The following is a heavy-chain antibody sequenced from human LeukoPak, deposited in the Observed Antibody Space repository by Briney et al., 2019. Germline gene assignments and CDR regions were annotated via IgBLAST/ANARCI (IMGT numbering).Heavy chain of an antibody. D-gene: IGHD3-10*01. CDR1: GGTFNSYA. CDR2: IIPIFGTA. Sequence: GASVKVSCKASGGTFNSYAISWVRQAPGQGLEWMGVIIPIFGTANYAQKFQGRVTITADKSTSTAYMELSGLRSEDTAVYYCARIATMVRGVIHYYMDVWGKGTTVTVSS. V-gene: IGHV1-69*06. J-gene: IGHJ6*03. CDR3: ARIATMVRGVIHYYMDV.